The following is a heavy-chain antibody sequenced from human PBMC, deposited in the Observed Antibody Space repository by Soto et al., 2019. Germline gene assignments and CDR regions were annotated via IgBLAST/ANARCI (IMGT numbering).Heavy chain of an antibody. CDR1: GXTFSSYA. D-gene: IGHD2-2*01. CDR2: ISGSGGST. CDR3: ARITIVVVPAAAPGKGYYMDV. Sequence: PGGSLRLSCAASGXTFSSYAMSWVRQAPGKGLEWVSAISGSGGSTYYADSVKGRFTISRDNSKNTLYLQMNSLRAEDTAVYYCARITIVVVPAAAPGKGYYMDVWGKGTTVTVSS. V-gene: IGHV3-23*01. J-gene: IGHJ6*03.